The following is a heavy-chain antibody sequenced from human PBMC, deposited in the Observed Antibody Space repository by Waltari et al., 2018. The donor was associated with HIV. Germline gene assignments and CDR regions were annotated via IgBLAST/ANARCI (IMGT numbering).Heavy chain of an antibody. V-gene: IGHV3-74*01. CDR1: GFTRSGDW. D-gene: IGHD3-10*01. CDR2: INSDVTTT. CDR3: VTSAPFNY. J-gene: IGHJ4*02. Sequence: EVQLVESGGGLVLPGESLRLSCVAVGFTRSGDWMHWVRQVPGKRLVLVSRINSDVTTTLYADSVKGRFTISRDDAKNTLYLQMNNLRAEDTAIYYCVTSAPFNYWGQGTLVTVSS.